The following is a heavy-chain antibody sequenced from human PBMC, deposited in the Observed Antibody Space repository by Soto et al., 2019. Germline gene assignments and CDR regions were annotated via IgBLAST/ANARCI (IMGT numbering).Heavy chain of an antibody. CDR2: ISAHNGHT. D-gene: IGHD2-15*01. CDR3: ASGTKVGFPFDY. Sequence: QVQLVQSGAEVKKPGASVKGSCRSSGYPFTNFGFTCVRQAPGQGLEWMGWISAHNGHTKSAQKGHGRVTMTTDTSTSTAYMELRSLTSDDTAVYYCASGTKVGFPFDYWGQGTLVIVSS. V-gene: IGHV1-18*01. J-gene: IGHJ4*02. CDR1: GYPFTNFG.